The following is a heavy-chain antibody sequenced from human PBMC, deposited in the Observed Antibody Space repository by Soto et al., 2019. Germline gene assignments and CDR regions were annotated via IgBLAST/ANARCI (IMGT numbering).Heavy chain of an antibody. CDR2: IYYSGST. CDR3: ARGGWSLDY. D-gene: IGHD2-15*01. CDR1: GGSISSYY. V-gene: IGHV4-59*01. J-gene: IGHJ4*02. Sequence: SETLSLTCTVSGGSISSYYWSWIRQPPGRGLEWIGYIYYSGSTSYNPSLKSRLTILVDTSKNQFSLKLSSVTAADTAVYYCARGGWSLDYWGQGILVTVSS.